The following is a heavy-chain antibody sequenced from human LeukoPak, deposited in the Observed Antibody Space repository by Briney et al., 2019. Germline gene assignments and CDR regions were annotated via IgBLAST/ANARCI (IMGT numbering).Heavy chain of an antibody. Sequence: AGGSLRLSCAASGFTFSSYAMHWVRQAPGKGLEWVAVISYDGSNKYYADSVKGRFTISRDNSKNTLYLQMNSLRAEDTAVYYCARGARGSTTGTSFDYWGQGTLVTVSS. J-gene: IGHJ4*02. CDR3: ARGARGSTTGTSFDY. V-gene: IGHV3-30*04. CDR2: ISYDGSNK. CDR1: GFTFSSYA. D-gene: IGHD1-1*01.